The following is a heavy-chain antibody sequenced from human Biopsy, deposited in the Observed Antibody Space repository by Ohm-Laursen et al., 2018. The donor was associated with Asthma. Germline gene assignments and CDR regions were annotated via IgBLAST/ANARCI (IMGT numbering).Heavy chain of an antibody. D-gene: IGHD2-15*01. J-gene: IGHJ2*01. CDR1: GGSVSSGSYY. V-gene: IGHV4-61*01. Sequence: SETLSLTCAVSGGSVSSGSYYWSWIRQPPGKELAWVSYISYSGSTDYNPSLKSRLTISMDTSKNQFSLKLSSVTAADTAVYYCARVPTTLRYFDLWGRGTLVTVSS. CDR3: ARVPTTLRYFDL. CDR2: ISYSGST.